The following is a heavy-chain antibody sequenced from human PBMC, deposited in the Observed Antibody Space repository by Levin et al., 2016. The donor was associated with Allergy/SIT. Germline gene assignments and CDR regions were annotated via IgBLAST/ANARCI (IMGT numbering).Heavy chain of an antibody. D-gene: IGHD5-18*01. J-gene: IGHJ6*02. V-gene: IGHV4-39*01. CDR2: IYYSGST. CDR1: GGSISSSNYY. Sequence: SETLSLTCTVSGGSISSSNYYWGWIRQPPGKGLEWIGSIYYSGSTYYNPSLKSRVTISVDTSKNQFSLKLSSVTAADTAVYYCARHGYVGGQRDYYYYYGMDVWGQGTTVTVSS. CDR3: ARHGYVGGQRDYYYYYGMDV.